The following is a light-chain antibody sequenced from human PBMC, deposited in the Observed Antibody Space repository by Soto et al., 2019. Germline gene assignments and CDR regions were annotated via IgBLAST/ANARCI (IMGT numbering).Light chain of an antibody. J-gene: IGKJ1*01. Sequence: DIQMTQSPSTLSASVGDRVTNTCRASQSISSWLAWYQQKPGKAPKLLIYDASSLESGVPSRFSGSGSGTEFTLTISSLQPDDFATYYCQQYNSYSVTFGQGTKVEIK. CDR3: QQYNSYSVT. V-gene: IGKV1-5*01. CDR1: QSISSW. CDR2: DAS.